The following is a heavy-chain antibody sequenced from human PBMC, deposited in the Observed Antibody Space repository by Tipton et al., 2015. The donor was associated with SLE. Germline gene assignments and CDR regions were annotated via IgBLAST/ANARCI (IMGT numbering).Heavy chain of an antibody. CDR3: ARGDGYNFDY. CDR1: GFTFSSYA. Sequence: GSLRLSCAASGFTFSSYAMSWVRQAPGKGLEWVSGISGSGSNTYNADSVKGRFTISRDNSKNTLYLQMNSLRAEDTAVYYCARGDGYNFDYWGQGTLVTVSS. D-gene: IGHD5-24*01. J-gene: IGHJ4*02. V-gene: IGHV3-23*01. CDR2: ISGSGSNT.